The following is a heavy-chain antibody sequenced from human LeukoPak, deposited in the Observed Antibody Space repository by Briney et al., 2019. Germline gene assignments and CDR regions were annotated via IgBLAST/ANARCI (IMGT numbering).Heavy chain of an antibody. CDR3: ARARAMVRGASFRP. Sequence: SGTLSLTCAVSGDSISSSNWWSWVRQPPGKGLEWMGEIYHSGSTNYNPSLKSRVTISVDQSKNQFSLKLNSVTAADTAVYYCARARAMVRGASFRPWGQGTLVTVSS. CDR1: GDSISSSNW. V-gene: IGHV4-4*02. D-gene: IGHD3-10*01. J-gene: IGHJ5*02. CDR2: IYHSGST.